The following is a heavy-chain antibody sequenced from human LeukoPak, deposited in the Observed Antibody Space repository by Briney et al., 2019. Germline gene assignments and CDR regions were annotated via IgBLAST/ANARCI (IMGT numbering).Heavy chain of an antibody. CDR1: GGSISSYY. V-gene: IGHV4-59*01. CDR3: ARGGVRGFGPLNPFDY. J-gene: IGHJ4*02. D-gene: IGHD3-10*01. Sequence: PSETLSLTCAVSGGSISSYYWSWIRQPPGKGLEWIGYIYYSGSTNYNPSLKSRVTISVDTSKNQFSLKLSSVTAADTAVYYCARGGVRGFGPLNPFDYWGQGTLVTVSS. CDR2: IYYSGST.